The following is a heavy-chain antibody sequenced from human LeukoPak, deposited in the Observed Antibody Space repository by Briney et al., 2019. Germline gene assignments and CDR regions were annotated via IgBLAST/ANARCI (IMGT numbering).Heavy chain of an antibody. CDR1: GGTFSSYA. CDR2: IIPIFGTA. V-gene: IGHV1-69*05. Sequence: SVKVSCKASGGTFSSYAISWVRQAPGQGLEWMGGIIPIFGTANYAQKFQGRVTITTDESTSTAHMELSSLRSEDTAVYYCARSGVLLWFGDQEKATFDYWGQGTLVTVSS. J-gene: IGHJ4*02. D-gene: IGHD3-10*01. CDR3: ARSGVLLWFGDQEKATFDY.